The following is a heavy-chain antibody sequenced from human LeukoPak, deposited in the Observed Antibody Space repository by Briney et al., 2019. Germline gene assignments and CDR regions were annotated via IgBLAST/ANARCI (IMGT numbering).Heavy chain of an antibody. V-gene: IGHV3-48*01. CDR2: ISNSGSMI. J-gene: IGHJ6*02. Sequence: GGSLRLSCAVSGLTFSSYNMNWVRQAPGKGLEWVSYISNSGSMIYYADSVKGRFTLSRDNAKNSLYLQMNSLRAEDTAVYYCARDGEDQLLFNYYYYGMDVWGQGTTVTVSS. CDR3: ARDGEDQLLFNYYYYGMDV. D-gene: IGHD2-2*01. CDR1: GLTFSSYN.